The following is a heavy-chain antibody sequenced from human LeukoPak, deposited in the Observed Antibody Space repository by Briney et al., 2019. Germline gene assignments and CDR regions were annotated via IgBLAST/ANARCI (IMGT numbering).Heavy chain of an antibody. CDR1: GFTFSSYA. Sequence: GGSLRLSCAASGFTFSSYAMSWVRQAPGKGLEWLSHISGSGKIIYYGVSAKGRLTISRDNAKNSVFLQMNSLRADDTAVYYCVRVSRYSNYWSFDLWGRGALVTVSS. CDR2: ISGSGKII. J-gene: IGHJ2*01. CDR3: VRVSRYSNYWSFDL. V-gene: IGHV3-48*03. D-gene: IGHD5-18*01.